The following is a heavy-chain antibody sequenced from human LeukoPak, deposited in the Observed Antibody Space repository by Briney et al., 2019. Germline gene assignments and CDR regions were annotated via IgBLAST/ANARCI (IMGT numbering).Heavy chain of an antibody. D-gene: IGHD3-22*01. CDR1: GGSFSGYY. CDR3: ARVVVITTAAFDI. CDR2: INHSGST. J-gene: IGHJ3*02. V-gene: IGHV4-34*01. Sequence: RTSETLSLTCAVYGGSFSGYYWSWIRQPPGKGLEWIGEINHSGSTNYNPSLKSRATISVDTSKNQFSLKLSSVTAADTAVYYCARVVVITTAAFDIWGQGTMVTVSS.